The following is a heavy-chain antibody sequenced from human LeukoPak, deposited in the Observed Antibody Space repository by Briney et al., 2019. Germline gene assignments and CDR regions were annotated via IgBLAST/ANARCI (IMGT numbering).Heavy chain of an antibody. J-gene: IGHJ3*02. CDR2: IYHSGST. CDR1: GGSISSGGYS. V-gene: IGHV4-30-2*01. D-gene: IGHD5-18*01. CDR3: ARAGGYSYGWVSAFDI. Sequence: SQTLSLTCAVSGGSISSGGYSWSWIRQPPGKGLEWIGYIYHSGSTYYNPSLKSRVTISVDRSKNQFSLKLSSETAADTAVYYCARAGGYSYGWVSAFDIWGQGTMVTVSS.